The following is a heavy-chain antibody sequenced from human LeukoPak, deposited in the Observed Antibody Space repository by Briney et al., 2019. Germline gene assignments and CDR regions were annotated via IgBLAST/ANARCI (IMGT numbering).Heavy chain of an antibody. CDR1: GGSISSSSYY. D-gene: IGHD4-17*01. CDR2: IYYSGST. Sequence: TSETLSLTCTVSGGSISSSSYYWGWIRQPPGKGLEWIGSIYYSGSTYYNPSLKSRVTISVDTSKNQFSLKLSSVTAADTAVYYCARLQATVTIPAYFDYWGQGTLVTVSS. J-gene: IGHJ4*01. CDR3: ARLQATVTIPAYFDY. V-gene: IGHV4-39*07.